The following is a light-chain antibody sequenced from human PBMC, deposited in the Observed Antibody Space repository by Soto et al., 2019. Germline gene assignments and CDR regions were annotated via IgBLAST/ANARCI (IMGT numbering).Light chain of an antibody. CDR3: QQSYSTLLS. CDR1: QSISSY. Sequence: DIQMSQSGSSLSAPGGAKDTITCRASQSISSYLNWYQQKPGKAPKLLIYAASSLQSGVPSRFSGSGSGTDFNLTMSSLQPEDFATYYCQQSYSTLLSVGGGTKVDIK. J-gene: IGKJ4*01. V-gene: IGKV1-39*01. CDR2: AAS.